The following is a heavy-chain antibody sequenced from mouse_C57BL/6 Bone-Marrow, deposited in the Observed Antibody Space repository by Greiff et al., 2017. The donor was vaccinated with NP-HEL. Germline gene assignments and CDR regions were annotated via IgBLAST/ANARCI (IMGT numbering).Heavy chain of an antibody. J-gene: IGHJ1*03. CDR3: ARERITTVVANRYFDV. D-gene: IGHD1-1*01. CDR2: IYPRSGNT. CDR1: GYTFTSYG. V-gene: IGHV1-81*01. Sequence: QVQLQQSGAELARPGASVKLSCKASGYTFTSYGISWVKQRTGQGLEWIGEIYPRSGNTYYNEKFKGKATLTADKSSSTAYMELRSLTSEDSAVYVCARERITTVVANRYFDVWGTGTTVTVSS.